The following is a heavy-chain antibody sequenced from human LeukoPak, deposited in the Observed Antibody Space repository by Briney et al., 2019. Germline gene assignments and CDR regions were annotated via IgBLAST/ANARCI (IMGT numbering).Heavy chain of an antibody. CDR1: GGSISSYY. CDR2: IYYSGST. D-gene: IGHD5-24*01. CDR3: ARVKRWLQNEYFDY. V-gene: IGHV4-59*01. J-gene: IGHJ4*02. Sequence: PSETLSLTCTVSGGSISSYYWSWIRQPPGKGLEWIGYIYYSGSTNYNPSLKSRVTISVDTSKNQFSLKLSSVTAADTAVYYCARVKRWLQNEYFDYWGQGTLVTVSS.